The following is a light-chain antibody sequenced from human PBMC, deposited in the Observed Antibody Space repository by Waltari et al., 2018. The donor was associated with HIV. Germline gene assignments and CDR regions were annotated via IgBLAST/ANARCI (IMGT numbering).Light chain of an antibody. V-gene: IGLV2-8*01. CDR1: SNDIGLYNF. CDR3: FSYAGNNYLL. CDR2: EVS. J-gene: IGLJ2*01. Sequence: QSALTQPPSASGSPGQSVTISCAGTSNDIGLYNFVSWYQHHPGQAPYHLSSEVSRRPSWVPVRFSGSKSGNTASLTVSGLQAEDEAAYYCFSYAGNNYLLFGGGTKLTVL.